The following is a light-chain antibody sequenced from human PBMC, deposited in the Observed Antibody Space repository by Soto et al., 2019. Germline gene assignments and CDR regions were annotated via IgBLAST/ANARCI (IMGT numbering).Light chain of an antibody. CDR2: DVS. Sequence: QSSLTQPASVSGSPGQSITISRTGASSDVGGNNYVSWYQQYPGKAPKLMVCDVSNRPSGVSNRFSGSKSGNTASLTISGLQAEDAADYYCSSFTGTSYVFGTGTKVPV. V-gene: IGLV2-14*01. CDR1: SSDVGGNNY. J-gene: IGLJ1*01. CDR3: SSFTGTSYV.